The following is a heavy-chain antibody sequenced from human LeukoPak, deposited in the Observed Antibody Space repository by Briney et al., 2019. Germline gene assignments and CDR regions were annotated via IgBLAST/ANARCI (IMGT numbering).Heavy chain of an antibody. CDR2: INPNSGGT. V-gene: IGHV1-2*02. CDR3: ARFVWWLQGLEY. Sequence: GASVKVSCKASGYTFTGYYMHWVRQAPGQGLEWMGWINPNSGGTNYAQKFQGRVTMTRDTSISTAYMELSRLRSNDTAVYYCARFVWWLQGLEYWGQGTLVTVSS. D-gene: IGHD5-12*01. CDR1: GYTFTGYY. J-gene: IGHJ4*02.